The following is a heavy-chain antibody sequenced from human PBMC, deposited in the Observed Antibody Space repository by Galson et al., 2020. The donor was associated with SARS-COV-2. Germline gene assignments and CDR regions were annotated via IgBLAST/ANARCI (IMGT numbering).Heavy chain of an antibody. D-gene: IGHD3-3*01. CDR3: ARGNSPFVTIFGIVTGPCGMDV. J-gene: IGHJ6*02. CDR1: GGSISSGNYY. Sequence: SETLSLTCTVSGGSISSGNYYWSWIRQPAGKGLEWIGRIYKSGNTNYNPSRGSQVTISVDTSKNQFSLKLRSVTASATAVYYCARGNSPFVTIFGIVTGPCGMDVWGQGTAVIVSS. V-gene: IGHV4-61*02. CDR2: IYKSGNT.